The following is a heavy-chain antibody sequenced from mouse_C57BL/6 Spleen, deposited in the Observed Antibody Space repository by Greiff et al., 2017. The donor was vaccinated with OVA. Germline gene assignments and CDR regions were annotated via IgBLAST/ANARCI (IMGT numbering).Heavy chain of an antibody. CDR3: TRRDYSNSYFDY. D-gene: IGHD2-5*01. CDR2: IYPGNSDT. CDR1: GYTFTSYW. V-gene: IGHV1-5*01. Sequence: VQLQQSGTVLARPGASVKMSCKTSGYTFTSYWMHWVKQRPGQGLEWIGAIYPGNSDTSYNQKFKGKAKLTAVTSASTAYMELSSLTNEDSAVYYCTRRDYSNSYFDYWGQGTTRTVSS. J-gene: IGHJ2*01.